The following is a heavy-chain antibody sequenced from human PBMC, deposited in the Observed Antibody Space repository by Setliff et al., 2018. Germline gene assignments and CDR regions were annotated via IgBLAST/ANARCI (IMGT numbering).Heavy chain of an antibody. Sequence: SSETLSLTCAVYGGSFSGYYWSWIRQPPGKGLEWIGEINHSGSTNYNPSLKSRVTISVDTSKNQFSLKLSSVTAADTAVYYCARGARYFDWLFDPDYYFDYWGQGTLVTVSS. CDR3: ARGARYFDWLFDPDYYFDY. V-gene: IGHV4-34*01. D-gene: IGHD3-9*01. J-gene: IGHJ4*02. CDR1: GGSFSGYY. CDR2: INHSGST.